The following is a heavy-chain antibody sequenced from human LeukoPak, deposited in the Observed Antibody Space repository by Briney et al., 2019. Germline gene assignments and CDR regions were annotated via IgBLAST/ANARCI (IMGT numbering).Heavy chain of an antibody. CDR3: ARDHSWSGIDP. D-gene: IGHD3-3*01. CDR1: GGSISSYY. V-gene: IGHV4-59*01. Sequence: PSETLSLTCTVSGGSISSYYWSWIRQPPGKGLEWIGYIYYSGSTNYNPSLKSRVTISVDTSKNQFSLKLSSVTAADTAVYYCARDHSWSGIDPWGQGTLVTVSS. J-gene: IGHJ5*02. CDR2: IYYSGST.